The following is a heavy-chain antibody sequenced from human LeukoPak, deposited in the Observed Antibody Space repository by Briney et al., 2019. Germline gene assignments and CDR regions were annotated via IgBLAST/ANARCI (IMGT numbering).Heavy chain of an antibody. J-gene: IGHJ6*04. V-gene: IGHV3-74*01. CDR3: AELGITMIGGV. CDR2: INTDGSST. D-gene: IGHD3-10*02. CDR1: GFIFSSYW. Sequence: GGSLRLSCAASGFIFSSYWMHWVRHAPGKGLAWVSRINTDGSSTSYADSVKGRFTISRDNAKNSLYLQMNSLRAEDTAVYYCAELGITMIGGVWGKGTTVTISS.